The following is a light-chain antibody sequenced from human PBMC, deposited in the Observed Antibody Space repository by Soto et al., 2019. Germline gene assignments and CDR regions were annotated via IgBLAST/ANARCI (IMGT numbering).Light chain of an antibody. J-gene: IGKJ4*01. CDR3: QQVYVYPST. CDR1: QTISSW. CDR2: KAS. Sequence: DIQMTQSPSTLSASIGDRVTLTCRASQTISSWLAWYQQKPGKAPKLLIYKASTLKSGVPSRFSGGGSGTDFTLTISSLQPEDFATYYCQQVYVYPSTFGGGTKVDIK. V-gene: IGKV1-5*03.